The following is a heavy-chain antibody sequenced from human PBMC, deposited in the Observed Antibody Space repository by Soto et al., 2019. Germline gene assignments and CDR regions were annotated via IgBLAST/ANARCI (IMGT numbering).Heavy chain of an antibody. J-gene: IGHJ4*02. CDR3: ARSHIVPRLLMYPYDY. D-gene: IGHD6-6*01. CDR1: GDTISTGGYT. Sequence: SETLSLTCDVSGDTISTGGYTWAWIRQPPGKALEWIGHIYHDGNPYYNPSLKSRVTISLDTSKNQFSLKLSSVTAADTAVYYCARSHIVPRLLMYPYDYWGQGTLVTVSS. CDR2: IYHDGNP. V-gene: IGHV4-30-2*03.